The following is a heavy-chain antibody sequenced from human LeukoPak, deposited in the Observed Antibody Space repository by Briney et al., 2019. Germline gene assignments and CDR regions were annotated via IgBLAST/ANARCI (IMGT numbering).Heavy chain of an antibody. CDR1: GFIFSTNE. CDR3: ARGGVPGAYDI. V-gene: IGHV3-74*01. D-gene: IGHD1-26*01. Sequence: GGSLRLSCAASGFIFSTNEMHWVRQAPGKGLVWVSRIFNDGTNRGYADSVKGRFTISRDNAKNTPYLQMNSLTGEDTAVYYCARGGVPGAYDIWGQGTMVTVS. J-gene: IGHJ3*02. CDR2: IFNDGTNR.